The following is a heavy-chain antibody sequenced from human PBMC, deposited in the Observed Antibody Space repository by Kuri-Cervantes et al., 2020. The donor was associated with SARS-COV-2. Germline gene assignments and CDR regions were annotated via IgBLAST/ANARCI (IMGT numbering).Heavy chain of an antibody. CDR2: IYYSGST. J-gene: IGHJ4*02. V-gene: IGHV4-59*08. CDR1: GGSISSYY. D-gene: IGHD6-19*01. CDR3: ARQGSSGWYLGY. Sequence: SETLSLTCTVSGGSISSYYWSWIRQPPGKGLEWIGYIYYSGSTNYNPSLKSRVTISVDTSKNQFSLKLSSVTAADTAVYYCARQGSSGWYLGYWGQGTQVTVSS.